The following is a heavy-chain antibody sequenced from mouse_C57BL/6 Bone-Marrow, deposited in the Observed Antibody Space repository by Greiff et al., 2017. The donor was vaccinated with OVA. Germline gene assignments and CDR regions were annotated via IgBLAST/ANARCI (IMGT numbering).Heavy chain of an antibody. J-gene: IGHJ3*01. CDR2: IHPNSGST. D-gene: IGHD1-1*01. CDR3: ASPYYYGSSPWFAY. V-gene: IGHV1-64*01. CDR1: GYTFTSYW. Sequence: QVQLQQPGAELVKPGASVKLSCKASGYTFTSYWMHWVKQRPGQGLEWIGMIHPNSGSTTYTEKFKSKATLTVDKSSSTAYMQLSSLTSEDSAVYYCASPYYYGSSPWFAYWGQGTLVTVSA.